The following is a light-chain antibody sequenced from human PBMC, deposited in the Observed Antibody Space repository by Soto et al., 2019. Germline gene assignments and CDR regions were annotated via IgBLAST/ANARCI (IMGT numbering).Light chain of an antibody. CDR2: EDN. V-gene: IGLV6-57*01. J-gene: IGLJ3*02. Sequence: NFMLTHPHSVSESPGKTVTISCTRSSGSIASNYVQWYQQRPGSSPTTVIYEDNQRPSGVPDRFSGSIDSSSNSASLTISGLKTEDEADYYCQSYDSSNQVFGGGTKLTVL. CDR3: QSYDSSNQV. CDR1: SGSIASNY.